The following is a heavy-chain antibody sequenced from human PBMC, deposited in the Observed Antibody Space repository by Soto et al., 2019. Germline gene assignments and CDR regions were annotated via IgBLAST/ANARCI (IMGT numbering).Heavy chain of an antibody. V-gene: IGHV3-23*01. CDR1: GFTFSSYA. Sequence: EVQLLESGGGLVQPGGSLRLSCAASGFTFSSYAMSWVRQAPGKGLEWVSAISGSGGSTYYADSVKGRVTISRDNSKNPLVLRMNSLRPEDTAVYYCAKGGLAVTTLFHRTGGHYYYYMDVWGKGTTVTVSS. J-gene: IGHJ6*03. D-gene: IGHD4-4*01. CDR3: AKGGLAVTTLFHRTGGHYYYYMDV. CDR2: ISGSGGST.